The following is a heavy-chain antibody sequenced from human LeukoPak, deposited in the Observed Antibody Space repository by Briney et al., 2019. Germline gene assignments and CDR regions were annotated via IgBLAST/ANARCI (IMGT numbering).Heavy chain of an antibody. CDR3: AREATTVTTKGFDY. CDR1: GFTFSSYS. V-gene: IGHV3-21*01. Sequence: GGSLRLSCAASGFTFSSYSMNWVRQAPGKGLEWVSSISSSSSYIYYADSVKGRFTISRGNAKNSLYLQMYSLRAEDTAVYYCAREATTVTTKGFDYWGQGTLVTVSS. J-gene: IGHJ4*02. D-gene: IGHD4-17*01. CDR2: ISSSSSYI.